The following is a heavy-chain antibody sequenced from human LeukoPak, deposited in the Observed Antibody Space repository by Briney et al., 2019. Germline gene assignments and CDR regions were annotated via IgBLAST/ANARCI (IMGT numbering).Heavy chain of an antibody. Sequence: PSGGSLRLSCAASGFTFSRFGMNWIRQAPGKGLEWLSLISGGGDSTYYADAVKGRFTISRDNSKNTLYLQMNSLRAEDTAVYYCARAYSYYYYMDVWGKGTTVTVSS. V-gene: IGHV3-23*01. CDR3: ARAYSYYYYMDV. D-gene: IGHD2-15*01. J-gene: IGHJ6*03. CDR2: ISGGGDST. CDR1: GFTFSRFG.